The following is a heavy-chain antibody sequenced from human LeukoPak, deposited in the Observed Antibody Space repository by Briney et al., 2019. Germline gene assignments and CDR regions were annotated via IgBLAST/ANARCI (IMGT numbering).Heavy chain of an antibody. CDR3: ARGNWNYGPVDY. D-gene: IGHD1-7*01. CDR1: GGFISSGGYY. V-gene: IGHV4-31*03. CDR2: IYYSGST. J-gene: IGHJ4*02. Sequence: PSQTLSLTCTVSGGFISSGGYYWSWIRQHPGKGLEWIGYIYYSGSTYYNPSLKSRVTISVDTSKNQFSLKLSSVTAADTAVYYCARGNWNYGPVDYWGQGTLVTVSS.